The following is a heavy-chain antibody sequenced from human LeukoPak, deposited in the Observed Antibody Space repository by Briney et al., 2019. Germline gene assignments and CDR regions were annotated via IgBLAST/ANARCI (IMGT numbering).Heavy chain of an antibody. D-gene: IGHD3-10*01. CDR2: ISGRGGGT. J-gene: IGHJ4*02. CDR1: GFTFSSYA. CDR3: ARGFTMVRGVSDY. Sequence: GGSLRLSCAASGFTFSSYAMSWVRQAPGKGLEWVSAISGRGGGTYYADSVKGRFTISRDNAKNSLYLQMNSLRDEDTAVYYCARGFTMVRGVSDYWGQGTLVTVSS. V-gene: IGHV3-23*01.